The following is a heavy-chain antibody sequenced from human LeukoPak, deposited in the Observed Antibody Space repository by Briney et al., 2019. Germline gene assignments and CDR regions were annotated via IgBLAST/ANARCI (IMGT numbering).Heavy chain of an antibody. CDR1: VYTFTGYY. V-gene: IGHV1-2*02. D-gene: IGHD3-22*01. CDR3: ARTLVVINDAFDI. J-gene: IGHJ3*02. Sequence: ASVKVSCKDSVYTFTGYYIHWVRQAPGQGLEWMGWINPNSGDTNYAQKFQGRVSMTGDTSISTAYMELSRLRSDDTAVYYCARTLVVINDAFDIWGQGTMVTVSS. CDR2: INPNSGDT.